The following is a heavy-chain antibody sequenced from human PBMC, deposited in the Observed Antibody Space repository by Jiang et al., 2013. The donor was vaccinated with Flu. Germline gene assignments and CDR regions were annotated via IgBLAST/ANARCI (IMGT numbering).Heavy chain of an antibody. CDR3: ARQMEAMVRGAYYYYYMDV. CDR1: GYSFTSYW. V-gene: IGHV5-51*01. Sequence: SLKISCKGSGYSFTSYWIGWVRQMPGKGLEWMGIIYPGDSDTRYSPSFQGQVTISADKSISTAYLQWSSLKASDTAMYYCARQMEAMVRGAYYYYYMDVWGKGTTVTVSS. D-gene: IGHD3-10*01. J-gene: IGHJ6*03. CDR2: IYPGDSDT.